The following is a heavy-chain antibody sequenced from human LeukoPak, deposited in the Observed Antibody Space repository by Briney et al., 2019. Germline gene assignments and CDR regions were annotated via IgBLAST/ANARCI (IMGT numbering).Heavy chain of an antibody. CDR2: ISSSSSYI. D-gene: IGHD1-26*01. V-gene: IGHV3-21*01. CDR3: ARTSGSYRNFDY. CDR1: GFTFSSYS. Sequence: GGSLRLSCAASGFTFSSYSMNWVRQAPGKGLEWVSSISSSSSYIYYADSVKGRFTISRDNAKNSLYLQMNSLRAEDTAVYYCARTSGSYRNFDYWGQGTLATVSS. J-gene: IGHJ4*02.